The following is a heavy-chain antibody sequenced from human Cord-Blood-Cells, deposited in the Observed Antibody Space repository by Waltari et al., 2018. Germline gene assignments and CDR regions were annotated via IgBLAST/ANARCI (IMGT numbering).Heavy chain of an antibody. D-gene: IGHD3-22*01. Sequence: QVQLQPWGAGMLKPSETLSLTCAVYGGSFSGYYWSWIRQPQGTGLEWIGEINQSGSTNYNPSLKSRVTISVDTSKNQFSLKLSSVTAADTAVYYCARTPTYYYDSSGYYYDYWGQGTLVTVSS. V-gene: IGHV4-34*01. CDR1: GGSFSGYY. J-gene: IGHJ4*02. CDR2: INQSGST. CDR3: ARTPTYYYDSSGYYYDY.